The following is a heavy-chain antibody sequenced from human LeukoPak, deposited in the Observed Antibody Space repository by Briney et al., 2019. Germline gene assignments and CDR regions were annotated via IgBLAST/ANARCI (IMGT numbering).Heavy chain of an antibody. V-gene: IGHV4-34*01. CDR3: ASSTIQLWLGHYYYMDV. CDR1: GGSISSYY. J-gene: IGHJ6*03. D-gene: IGHD5-18*01. CDR2: INHSGST. Sequence: SETLSLTCTVSGGSISSYYWSWIRQPPGKGLEWIGEINHSGSTNYNPSLKSRVTISVDTSKNQFSLKLSSVTAADTAVYYCASSTIQLWLGHYYYMDVWGKGTTVTVSS.